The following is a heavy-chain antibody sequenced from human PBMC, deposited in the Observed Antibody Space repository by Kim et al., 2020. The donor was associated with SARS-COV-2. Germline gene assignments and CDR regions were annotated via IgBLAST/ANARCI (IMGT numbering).Heavy chain of an antibody. J-gene: IGHJ3*02. D-gene: IGHD3-16*02. V-gene: IGHV3-9*01. CDR3: AKEASPPHYVWGSYQGQGDAFDI. CDR2: ISWNSGSI. Sequence: GGSLRLSCAASGFTFGDYAMHWVRQAPGKGLEWVSGISWNSGSIGYADSVKGRFTISRDNAKNSLYLQMNSLRAEDTALYYCAKEASPPHYVWGSYQGQGDAFDIWGQGTMVTVSS. CDR1: GFTFGDYA.